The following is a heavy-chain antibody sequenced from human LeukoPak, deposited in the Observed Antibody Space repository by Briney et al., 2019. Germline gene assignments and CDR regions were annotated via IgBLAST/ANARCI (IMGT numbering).Heavy chain of an antibody. V-gene: IGHV4-59*01. CDR2: IYYSGST. CDR3: ARDHALGIRGDYFDY. D-gene: IGHD7-27*01. Sequence: SETLSLTCTVSGGSISSYYWSWLRQPPGKGLEWIGYIYYSGSTNYNPSLKSRVTISVDTSKNQFSLKLSSVTAADTAVYYCARDHALGIRGDYFDYRGQGTLVTVSS. CDR1: GGSISSYY. J-gene: IGHJ4*02.